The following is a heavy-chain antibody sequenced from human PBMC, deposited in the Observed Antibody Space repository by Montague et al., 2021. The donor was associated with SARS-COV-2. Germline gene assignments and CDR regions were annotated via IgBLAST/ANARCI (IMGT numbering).Heavy chain of an antibody. Sequence: CAIFGDSVSRNGVAWTWIRQSPSRGLEYLGRTYYTSRWHNDQAPSVKGRLTVNPDTSKNQFSLHLNFVTPEDTAVYYCARDGDGWEVPFDFWSQGTLVTVSS. J-gene: IGHJ4*01. CDR1: GDSVSRNGVA. CDR2: TYYTSRWHN. D-gene: IGHD1-26*01. V-gene: IGHV6-1*01. CDR3: ARDGDGWEVPFDF.